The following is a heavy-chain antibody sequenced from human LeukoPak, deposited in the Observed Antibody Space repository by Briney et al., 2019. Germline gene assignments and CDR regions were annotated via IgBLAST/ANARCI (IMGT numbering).Heavy chain of an antibody. V-gene: IGHV1-69*13. J-gene: IGHJ5*02. D-gene: IGHD3-22*01. CDR3: ARLAGTYYYDSSGYYSNWFDP. CDR2: IIAIFGTA. Sequence: SVKVSCKASGCTFTSYGISWVRQAPGQGLEWMGGIIAIFGTANYAQKFQGRVTITADASTNTAYMELSSLRSEDTAVYYCARLAGTYYYDSSGYYSNWFDPWGQGTLVTVCS. CDR1: GCTFTSYG.